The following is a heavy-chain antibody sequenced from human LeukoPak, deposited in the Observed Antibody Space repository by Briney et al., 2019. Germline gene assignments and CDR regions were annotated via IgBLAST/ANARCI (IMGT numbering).Heavy chain of an antibody. CDR2: ISGSGGST. J-gene: IGHJ4*02. CDR1: GFTFSSYA. Sequence: GGSLRLSCAASGFTFSSYAMSWVRQAPGKGLEWVSGISGSGGSTYYADSVKGRFTISRDNSKNTLYLQMSSLRAEDTAVYYCAKEHTDGSGYYLDYWGQGTLVTVSS. D-gene: IGHD3-22*01. V-gene: IGHV3-23*01. CDR3: AKEHTDGSGYYLDY.